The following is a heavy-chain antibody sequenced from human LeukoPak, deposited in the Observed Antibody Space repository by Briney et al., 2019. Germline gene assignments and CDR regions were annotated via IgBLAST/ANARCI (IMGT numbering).Heavy chain of an antibody. CDR3: ARGYRYGSDY. CDR2: ISGSGSTI. V-gene: IGHV3-11*04. CDR1: GFAFSNAW. J-gene: IGHJ4*02. D-gene: IGHD5-18*01. Sequence: GGSLRLSCAASGFAFSNAWMSWVRQAPGKGLEWVSYISGSGSTIYYADSVKGRFTISRDNAKNSLYLQMNSLRAEDTAVYYCARGYRYGSDYWGQGTLVTVSS.